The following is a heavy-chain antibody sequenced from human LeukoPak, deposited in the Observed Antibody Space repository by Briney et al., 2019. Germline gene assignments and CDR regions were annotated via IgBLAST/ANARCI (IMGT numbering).Heavy chain of an antibody. D-gene: IGHD3-9*01. CDR3: AREETGAFDL. J-gene: IGHJ3*01. Sequence: GGSLRLSCAASGFTFSSYGMHWVRQAPGKGLEWVAVIRYDGSNKYYADSVKGQFTISRDNSKNTLYLQMNSLRAEDTAMYYCAREETGAFDLWGLGTMVTVSS. V-gene: IGHV3-33*01. CDR1: GFTFSSYG. CDR2: IRYDGSNK.